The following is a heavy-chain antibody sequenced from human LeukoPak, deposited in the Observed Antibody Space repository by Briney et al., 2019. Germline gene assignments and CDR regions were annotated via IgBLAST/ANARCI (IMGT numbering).Heavy chain of an antibody. V-gene: IGHV4-39*07. D-gene: IGHD1-1*01. CDR3: ARAILPAGTDTNWFDP. CDR1: GGSVSSGSYY. CDR2: IYYSGST. Sequence: PSETLSLTCTVSGGSVSSGSYYWGWIRQPPGKGLEWIGNIYYSGSTYYNPSLKSRVTISVETSKNQFSLKLSSVTAADTAVYYCARAILPAGTDTNWFDPWGQGTLVTVSS. J-gene: IGHJ5*02.